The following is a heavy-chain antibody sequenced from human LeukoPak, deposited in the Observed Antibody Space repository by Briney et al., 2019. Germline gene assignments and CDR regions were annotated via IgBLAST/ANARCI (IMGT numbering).Heavy chain of an antibody. CDR1: GYTLTELS. V-gene: IGHV1-24*01. Sequence: GASVKVSCKVSGYTLTELSMHWVRQAPGKGLEWMGGFDPEDGETIYAQKFQGRVTMTEDTSTDTAYMELSSLRSEDTAVYYCARVPTHSQPTVVRLGSEYFQHWGQGTLVTVSS. D-gene: IGHD4-23*01. CDR2: FDPEDGET. CDR3: ARVPTHSQPTVVRLGSEYFQH. J-gene: IGHJ1*01.